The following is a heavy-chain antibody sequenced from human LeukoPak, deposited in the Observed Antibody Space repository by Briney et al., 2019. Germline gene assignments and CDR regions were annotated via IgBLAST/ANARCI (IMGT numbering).Heavy chain of an antibody. V-gene: IGHV3-66*02. D-gene: IGHD3-10*01. J-gene: IGHJ6*02. CDR3: ARDRNRVRGYYYYGMDV. CDR2: IYGGGST. Sequence: GGSLRLSCAASGFTFSSYAMSWVRRAPGKGLEWVSVIYGGGSTYYADSVKGRFTISRDNSKNTLYLQMNSLRAEDTAVYYCARDRNRVRGYYYYGMDVWGQGTTVTVSS. CDR1: GFTFSSYA.